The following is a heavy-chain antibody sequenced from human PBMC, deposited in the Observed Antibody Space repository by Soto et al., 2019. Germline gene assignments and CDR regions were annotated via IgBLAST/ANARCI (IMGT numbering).Heavy chain of an antibody. V-gene: IGHV4-39*01. Sequence: QLQLQESGPGLVKPSETLSLTCTVSGGSISSSSYYWGWIRQPPGKGLEWIGSIYYSGSTYYNPSLKSRVTISVDTSKNQFSLKLSSVTAADTAVYYCARHRGYSYGRFDPWGQGTLVTVSS. CDR3: ARHRGYSYGRFDP. D-gene: IGHD5-18*01. CDR1: GGSISSSSYY. J-gene: IGHJ5*02. CDR2: IYYSGST.